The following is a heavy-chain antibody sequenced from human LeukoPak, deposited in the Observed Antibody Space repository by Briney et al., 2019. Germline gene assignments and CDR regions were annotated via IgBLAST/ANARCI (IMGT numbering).Heavy chain of an antibody. CDR1: GFTFSSYG. D-gene: IGHD2-15*01. Sequence: GRSLRLSCAASGFTFSSYGMHWVRQAPGKRLEWVAVISYDGSNKYYADSVKGRFTISRDNSKNTLYLQMNSLRAEDTAVYYCARGRGVCSGGSCYRTFDPWGQGTLVTVSS. J-gene: IGHJ5*02. CDR2: ISYDGSNK. V-gene: IGHV3-30*03. CDR3: ARGRGVCSGGSCYRTFDP.